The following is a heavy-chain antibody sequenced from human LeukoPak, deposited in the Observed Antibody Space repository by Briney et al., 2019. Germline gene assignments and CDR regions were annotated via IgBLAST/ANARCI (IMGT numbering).Heavy chain of an antibody. J-gene: IGHJ3*02. CDR2: ISGSGGST. CDR1: GFTFSSYA. V-gene: IGHV3-23*01. CDR3: AKSLSGFDAFDI. Sequence: GGSPRLSCAASGFTFSSYAMSWVRQAPGKGLEWVSAISGSGGSTYYADSVKGRFTISRDNSKNTLYLQMNSLRAEDTAVYYCAKSLSGFDAFDIWGQGTMVTVSS.